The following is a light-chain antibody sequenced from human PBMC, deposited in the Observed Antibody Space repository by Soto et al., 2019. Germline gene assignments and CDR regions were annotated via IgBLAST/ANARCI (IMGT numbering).Light chain of an antibody. V-gene: IGKV1-8*01. CDR2: AAS. CDR3: QLYNSYSEA. J-gene: IGKJ1*01. Sequence: AIRMTQTPSSLSASTGDRVTITCRVSQGISSYLAWYQQKPGKAPKLLIYAASTLQSGVPSRFSGSGSGTEFTLTISCLQPDDFATYYCQLYNSYSEAFGQGTKVDI. CDR1: QGISSY.